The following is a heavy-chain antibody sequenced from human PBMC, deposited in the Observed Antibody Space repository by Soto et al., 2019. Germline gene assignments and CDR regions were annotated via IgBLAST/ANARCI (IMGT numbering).Heavy chain of an antibody. J-gene: IGHJ4*02. CDR3: ANRYSYVHF. Sequence: GGSVKVCFKSCGYSFTGYYIHWVRQAPGQGLEWMGWINPNSGDTNYAQKFQGRVTMTRDTSFSTAYMELSSLRSDDTAVYYCANRYSYVHFWGQGTLVTVSS. V-gene: IGHV1-2*02. D-gene: IGHD5-18*01. CDR2: INPNSGDT. CDR1: GYSFTGYY.